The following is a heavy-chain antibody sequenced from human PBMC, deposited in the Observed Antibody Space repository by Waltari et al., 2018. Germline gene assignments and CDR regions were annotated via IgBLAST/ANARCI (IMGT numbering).Heavy chain of an antibody. D-gene: IGHD1-26*01. Sequence: QVQLVQSGSELKKPGASVKVSCKASGYTFTSYAMNWVRQAPGQGLEWMGWINTNTGNPTYAQGFTGRGVFCLETSGRTAYLQISRRKAEDTAVDYGARGGSGSFPDYWGQGTLVTVSS. J-gene: IGHJ4*02. CDR1: GYTFTSYA. CDR2: INTNTGNP. CDR3: ARGGSGSFPDY. V-gene: IGHV7-4-1*02.